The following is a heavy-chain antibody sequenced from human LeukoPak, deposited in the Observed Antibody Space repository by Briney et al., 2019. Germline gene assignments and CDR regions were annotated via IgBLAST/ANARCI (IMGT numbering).Heavy chain of an antibody. CDR1: GFTFDTYR. V-gene: IGHV3-21*04. J-gene: IGHJ5*01. CDR2: ISASGSYI. CDR3: ARCRSGNTKWFDP. D-gene: IGHD1-1*01. Sequence: PGGSLRLSCAASGFTFDTYRMNWVRQAPGKGLEWVSSISASGSYIYYADSLKGRFTISRDNAKNSLYLQTNSLRAEDTAVYYCARCRSGNTKWFDPLGQGTMVTVSS.